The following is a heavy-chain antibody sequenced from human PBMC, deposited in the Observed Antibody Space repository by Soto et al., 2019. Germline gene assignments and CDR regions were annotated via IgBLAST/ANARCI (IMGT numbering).Heavy chain of an antibody. Sequence: EVQLVESGGGLVQPGGSLKLSCAASGFTFSGSAMHWVRQASGKGLEWVGRIRSKANSYATAYAASVKGRFTISRDDAKNTAYLQMNSLKTEDTAVYYCTRSSGWYLNWGQGTLVTVSS. CDR1: GFTFSGSA. D-gene: IGHD6-19*01. CDR3: TRSSGWYLN. J-gene: IGHJ4*02. CDR2: IRSKANSYAT. V-gene: IGHV3-73*01.